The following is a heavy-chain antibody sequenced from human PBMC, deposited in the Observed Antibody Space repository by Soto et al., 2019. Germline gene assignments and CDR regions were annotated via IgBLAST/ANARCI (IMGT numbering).Heavy chain of an antibody. CDR3: ARDLGNYYDSSGPNDY. J-gene: IGHJ4*02. V-gene: IGHV3-33*01. D-gene: IGHD3-22*01. CDR1: GFTFSSYG. CDR2: IWYDGSNK. Sequence: QVQLVESGGGVVQPGRSLRLSCAASGFTFSSYGMHWVRQAPGKGLEWVAVIWYDGSNKYYADSVKGRFTISRDNSKNTLYLQMNSLRAEDTAVYYCARDLGNYYDSSGPNDYWGQGTLVTVSS.